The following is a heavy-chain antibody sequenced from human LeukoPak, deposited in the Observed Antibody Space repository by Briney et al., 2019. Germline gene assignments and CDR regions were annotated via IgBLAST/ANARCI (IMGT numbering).Heavy chain of an antibody. D-gene: IGHD5-24*01. CDR1: GGSIRSGNYY. CDR3: ARNRDAYYSVFDN. CDR2: IDTSGNT. Sequence: SETLSLTCTVSGGSIRSGNYYWNWIRQPAGKGLEWIGRIDTSGNTNYNPSLMSRVTISVDTSKHQFSLNLSSVTAADTAIYYCARNRDAYYSVFDNWGQGALVTVSS. V-gene: IGHV4-61*02. J-gene: IGHJ4*02.